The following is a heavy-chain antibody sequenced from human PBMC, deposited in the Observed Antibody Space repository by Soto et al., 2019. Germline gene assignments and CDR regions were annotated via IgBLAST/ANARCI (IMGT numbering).Heavy chain of an antibody. Sequence: EVQLLESGGGLVQPGGSLRLSCAASGFTFNSYTMSWVRQAPGKGLEWVSSISGSGGTTYYADSVKGRFTISRDNSKNPLYLEMNNPRAEDTAVYYCERFVIATPGGVDYWGQGTLVTVSS. CDR2: ISGSGGTT. CDR1: GFTFNSYT. J-gene: IGHJ4*02. V-gene: IGHV3-23*01. D-gene: IGHD6-6*01. CDR3: ERFVIATPGGVDY.